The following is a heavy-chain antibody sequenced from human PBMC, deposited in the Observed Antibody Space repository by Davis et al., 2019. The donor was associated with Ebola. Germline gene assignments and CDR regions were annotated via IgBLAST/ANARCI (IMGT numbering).Heavy chain of an antibody. D-gene: IGHD5-12*01. V-gene: IGHV3-7*03. CDR2: IKQDGSEK. Sequence: GESLKISCAASGFTFSSYWMSWVRQAPGKGLEWVANIKQDGSEKYYVDSVKGRFTISRDNSKNTLYLQMNSLRAEDTAVYYCAPTKVGRFDYWGQGTLVTVSS. CDR3: APTKVGRFDY. CDR1: GFTFSSYW. J-gene: IGHJ4*02.